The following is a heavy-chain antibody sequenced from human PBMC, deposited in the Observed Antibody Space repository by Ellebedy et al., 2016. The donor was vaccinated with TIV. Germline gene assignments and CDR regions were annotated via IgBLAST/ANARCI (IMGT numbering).Heavy chain of an antibody. CDR2: IYYSGST. CDR1: GGSISSYY. CDR3: ARADYGDLRGYFDY. J-gene: IGHJ4*02. D-gene: IGHD4-17*01. V-gene: IGHV4-59*01. Sequence: SETLSLXXTVSGGSISSYYWSWIRQPPGKGLEWIGYIYYSGSTNYNPSLKSRVTISVDTSKNQFSLKLSSVTAADTAVYYCARADYGDLRGYFDYWGQGTLVTVSS.